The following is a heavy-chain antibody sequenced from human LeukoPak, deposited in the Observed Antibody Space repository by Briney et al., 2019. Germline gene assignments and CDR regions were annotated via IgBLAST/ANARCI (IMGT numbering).Heavy chain of an antibody. J-gene: IGHJ5*02. CDR3: ATKAYSSGYYYAAYNWFDP. D-gene: IGHD3-22*01. CDR1: GGSFSGYY. CDR2: IYHSGST. V-gene: IGHV4-34*01. Sequence: SETLSLTCAVYGGSFSGYYWSWIRQPPGKGLEWIGEIYHSGSTNYNPSLKSRVTISVDKSKNQFSLKLSSVTAADTAVYYCATKAYSSGYYYAAYNWFDPWGQGTLVTVSS.